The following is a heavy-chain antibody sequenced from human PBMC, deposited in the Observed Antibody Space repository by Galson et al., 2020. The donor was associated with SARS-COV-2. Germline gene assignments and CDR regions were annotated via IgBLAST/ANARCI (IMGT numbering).Heavy chain of an antibody. J-gene: IGHJ4*02. V-gene: IGHV3-30*02. CDR3: GKDLRRYNSSFIEY. CDR2: IRFDEVNP. Sequence: GGSLRLSCAASGFRFENYGMHWARQAPGKGLEWLAFIRFDEVNPYYANSVKGRFTISRDNPKNTLFLQMTNLRIEDTAVYYCGKDLRRYNSSFIEYWGQGSLVIVSS. D-gene: IGHD3-10*01. CDR1: GFRFENYG.